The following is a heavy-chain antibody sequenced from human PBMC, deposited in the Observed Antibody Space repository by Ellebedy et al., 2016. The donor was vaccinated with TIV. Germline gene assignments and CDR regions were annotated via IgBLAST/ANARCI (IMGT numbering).Heavy chain of an antibody. V-gene: IGHV3-21*01. D-gene: IGHD4-17*01. J-gene: IGHJ4*02. Sequence: GESLKISCAASGFTFSSYSMNWVRQAPGKGLEWVSSISSSSSYIYYADSVKGRFTISRDNSKNTLYLQMNSLRAEDTAVYYCARKRTTVTFLDYWGQGTLVTVSS. CDR3: ARKRTTVTFLDY. CDR1: GFTFSSYS. CDR2: ISSSSSYI.